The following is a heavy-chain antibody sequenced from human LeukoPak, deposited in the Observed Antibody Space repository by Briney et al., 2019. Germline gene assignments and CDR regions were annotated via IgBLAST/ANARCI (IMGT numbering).Heavy chain of an antibody. CDR2: IQYDGSNK. J-gene: IGHJ4*02. CDR3: AKPEGRVGESLNGIDY. D-gene: IGHD3-10*01. Sequence: PGGSLRLSCAASGFAFSNYGLHWVRQAPGKGLEWVAFIQYDGSNKFHTDSVKGRFTISRDNSKNTLFLQMNSLRAEDTAVYYCAKPEGRVGESLNGIDYWGQGTLVTVS. V-gene: IGHV3-30*02. CDR1: GFAFSNYG.